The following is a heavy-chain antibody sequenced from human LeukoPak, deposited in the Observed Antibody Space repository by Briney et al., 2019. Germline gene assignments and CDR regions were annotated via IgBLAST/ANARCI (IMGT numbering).Heavy chain of an antibody. V-gene: IGHV1-24*01. J-gene: IGHJ6*03. D-gene: IGHD1-20*01. CDR3: ASALTITGTPNYYYYMDV. CDR1: GYTLTELP. CDR2: FDPEDGET. Sequence: ASVKVSCKVSGYTLTELPMHWVRQAPGKGLEWMGGFDPEDGETIYAQKFQGRVTMTEDTSTDTAYMELSSLRSEDTAVYYCASALTITGTPNYYYYMDVWGKGTTVTVSS.